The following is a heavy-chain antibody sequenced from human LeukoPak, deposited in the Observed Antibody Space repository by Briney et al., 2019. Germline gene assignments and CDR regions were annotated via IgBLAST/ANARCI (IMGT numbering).Heavy chain of an antibody. J-gene: IGHJ3*02. V-gene: IGHV3-66*01. CDR2: IYSGGST. CDR3: ARDPRDGYNWNDAFDI. CDR1: GFTFSKFS. D-gene: IGHD5-24*01. Sequence: GGSLRLSCAASGFTFSKFSVTWVRQAPGKGLEWVSVIYSGGSTYYADSVKGRFTISRDNSKNTLYLQMNSLRAEDTAVYYCARDPRDGYNWNDAFDIWGQGTMVTVSS.